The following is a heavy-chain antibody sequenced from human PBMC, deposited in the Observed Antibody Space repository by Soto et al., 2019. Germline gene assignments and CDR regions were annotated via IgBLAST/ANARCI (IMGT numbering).Heavy chain of an antibody. CDR1: GYTFSAYA. D-gene: IGHD3-9*01. V-gene: IGHV1-3*01. Sequence: ASVKVSCKASGYTFSAYAIHWVRQAPGQGLQWVGWINAGSGDTRYSPKFQGRLIITRDTSASTAYMELSSLRPNDTAMFYCETSDWAWWGQATLVTVSS. CDR3: ETSDWAW. CDR2: INAGSGDT. J-gene: IGHJ4*02.